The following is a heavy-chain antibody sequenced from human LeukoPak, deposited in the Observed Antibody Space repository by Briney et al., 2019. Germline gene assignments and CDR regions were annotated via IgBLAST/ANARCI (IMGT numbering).Heavy chain of an antibody. Sequence: GGSLRLSCAASGFTFTDHYMSWIRQAPGKGLEWVSYISSGSTYTNYADSVKGRFTISRDNAKNTPYLQMNSLRAEDTAIYYCARVAYSSNWYIDYWGQGTLVAVSS. CDR2: ISSGSTYT. D-gene: IGHD6-13*01. J-gene: IGHJ4*02. CDR3: ARVAYSSNWYIDY. V-gene: IGHV3-11*06. CDR1: GFTFTDHY.